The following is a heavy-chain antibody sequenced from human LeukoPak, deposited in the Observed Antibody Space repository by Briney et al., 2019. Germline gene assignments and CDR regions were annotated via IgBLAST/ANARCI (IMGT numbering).Heavy chain of an antibody. D-gene: IGHD4-23*01. Sequence: GGSLRLSCAASGFTFSSYAMSWVRQAPGKGLEWVSTISGSGGRTYFTDSVKGRFTISRDNSKNTLYLQMNSLGAEDTAVYYCAKHQQIYGGSLMDVWGQGTTVTVSS. CDR3: AKHQQIYGGSLMDV. J-gene: IGHJ6*02. CDR2: ISGSGGRT. V-gene: IGHV3-23*01. CDR1: GFTFSSYA.